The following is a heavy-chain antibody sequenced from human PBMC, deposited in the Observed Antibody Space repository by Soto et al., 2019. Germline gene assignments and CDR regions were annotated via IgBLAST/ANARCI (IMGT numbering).Heavy chain of an antibody. D-gene: IGHD5-18*01. CDR2: IIPIFGTA. V-gene: IGHV1-69*06. Sequence: SVTVSCKASGGTFSSYAISWVRQAPGQGLEWMGGIIPIFGTANYAQKFQGRVTITADKSTSTAYMELSSLRSEDTAVYYCARMGLRIQLWLGGFDYWGQGTLVTVSS. J-gene: IGHJ4*02. CDR3: ARMGLRIQLWLGGFDY. CDR1: GGTFSSYA.